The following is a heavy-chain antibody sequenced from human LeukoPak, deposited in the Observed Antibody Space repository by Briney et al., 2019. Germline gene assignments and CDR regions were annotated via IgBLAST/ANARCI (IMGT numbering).Heavy chain of an antibody. CDR2: IYSTGST. Sequence: PSETLSLTCTVSGGSISGYYWSWVRQSPEKGLESIGFIYSTGSTSYNPSLKSRVTISVDTSKNQFSLKLSSVTAADTAVYYCARGYCSGGSCYSYYYYNYMDVWGKGTTVTVSS. CDR1: GGSISGYY. CDR3: ARGYCSGGSCYSYYYYNYMDV. V-gene: IGHV4-59*12. D-gene: IGHD2-15*01. J-gene: IGHJ6*03.